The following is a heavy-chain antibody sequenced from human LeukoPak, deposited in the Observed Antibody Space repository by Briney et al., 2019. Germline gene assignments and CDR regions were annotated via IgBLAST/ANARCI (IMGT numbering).Heavy chain of an antibody. J-gene: IGHJ4*02. CDR2: INPNSGGT. V-gene: IGHV1-2*02. CDR3: ARGLYCSGGSCFIDY. Sequence: GASVKVSCKASGYTFTGYYMHWVRQAPGQGLEWMGWINPNSGGTNYAQKFQGRVTMTRDTSISTAYMELSRLRSDDTAVYYCARGLYCSGGSCFIDYWGQGTLVTVSS. D-gene: IGHD2-15*01. CDR1: GYTFTGYY.